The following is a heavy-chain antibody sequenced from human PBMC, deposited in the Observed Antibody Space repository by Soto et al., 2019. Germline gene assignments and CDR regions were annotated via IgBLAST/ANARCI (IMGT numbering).Heavy chain of an antibody. CDR1: GGTFSSYA. CDR3: ASSVAKYYYSGMDV. D-gene: IGHD5-12*01. J-gene: IGHJ6*02. V-gene: IGHV1-69*12. CDR2: IIPIFGTA. Sequence: QVQLVQSGAEVKKPGSSVKVSCKASGGTFSSYAISWVRQAPGQGLEWMGGIIPIFGTANYAQKFQGRVTITAAESTRTAYMELSSLRSEDTDVYYCASSVAKYYYSGMDVWGQGTTVTVSS.